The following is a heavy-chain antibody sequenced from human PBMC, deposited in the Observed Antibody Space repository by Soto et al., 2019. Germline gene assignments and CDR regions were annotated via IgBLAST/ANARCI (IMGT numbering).Heavy chain of an antibody. Sequence: QVQLQESGPGLVKPSQTLSLTCTVSGGSISSGGYYWYWIRQHPGKGLEWIGYIYYSGTTYYNPSLKSPFTIAVATSKNQFSLKLSSVTAADTAVYYCAASCVACGGFNYYGMDVWGQGTTVTVSS. J-gene: IGHJ6*02. CDR3: AASCVACGGFNYYGMDV. D-gene: IGHD2-21*01. CDR2: IYYSGTT. CDR1: GGSISSGGYY. V-gene: IGHV4-31*01.